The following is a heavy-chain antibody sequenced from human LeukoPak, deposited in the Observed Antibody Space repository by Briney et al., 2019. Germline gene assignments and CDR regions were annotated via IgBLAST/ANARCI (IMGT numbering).Heavy chain of an antibody. J-gene: IGHJ4*02. Sequence: SVKVSCKASGGTFSSYAISWVRQAPGQGLEWMGGIIPIFGTANYAQKFQGRVTITADESTSTAYMELSSLRSEDTAVYYCARDEDYYDSSGYVWGQGTLVTISS. CDR3: ARDEDYYDSSGYV. D-gene: IGHD3-22*01. CDR2: IIPIFGTA. CDR1: GGTFSSYA. V-gene: IGHV1-69*13.